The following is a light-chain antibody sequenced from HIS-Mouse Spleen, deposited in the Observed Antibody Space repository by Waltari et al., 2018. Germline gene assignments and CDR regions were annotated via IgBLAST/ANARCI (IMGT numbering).Light chain of an antibody. CDR3: SSYTSSSTV. Sequence: QSALPQPPSVSGSPGQSVTISCTGTSSDVGSYNRVPWYQQPPGTAPKLMIYEVSNRPSRVPDRFSGSKSGNTASLTISGLQAEDEADYYCSSYTSSSTVFGTGTKVTVL. CDR1: SSDVGSYNR. V-gene: IGLV2-18*02. J-gene: IGLJ1*01. CDR2: EVS.